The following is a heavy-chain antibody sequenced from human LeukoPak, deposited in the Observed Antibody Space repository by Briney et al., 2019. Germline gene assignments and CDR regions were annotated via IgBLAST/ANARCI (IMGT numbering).Heavy chain of an antibody. CDR2: INPNSGAT. CDR3: ASWYCSGGNCYLGGDAFDF. D-gene: IGHD2-15*01. CDR1: GYTFTSYY. Sequence: ASVKVSCKASGYTFTSYYMHWVRQAPGQGLEWMGIINPNSGATNYAQKFQGGVTMTRDTSITTGYMELNPLTSDDTAVYYCASWYCSGGNCYLGGDAFDFWGQGTMVIVSS. V-gene: IGHV1-2*02. J-gene: IGHJ3*01.